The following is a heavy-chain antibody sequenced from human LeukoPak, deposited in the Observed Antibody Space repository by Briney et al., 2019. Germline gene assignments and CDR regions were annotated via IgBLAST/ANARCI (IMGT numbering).Heavy chain of an antibody. J-gene: IGHJ4*02. Sequence: GGSLRLSCAASGFTFSSYGMHWVRQAPGKGLEWVSYISSSGSTIYYADSVKGRFTISRDNAKNSLYLQMNSLRAEDTAVYYCARVGGRMGDYFDYRGQGTLVTVSS. CDR1: GFTFSSYG. V-gene: IGHV3-48*04. CDR3: ARVGGRMGDYFDY. CDR2: ISSSGSTI. D-gene: IGHD3-16*01.